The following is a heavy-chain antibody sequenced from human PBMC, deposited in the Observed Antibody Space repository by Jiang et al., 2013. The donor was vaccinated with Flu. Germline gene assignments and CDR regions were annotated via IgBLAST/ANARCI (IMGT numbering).Heavy chain of an antibody. D-gene: IGHD6-19*01. J-gene: IGHJ5*01. CDR2: IYPGDSDT. Sequence: GAEVKKPGESLKISCKGSGYSFTSNWIGWVRQMPGKGLEWMGIIYPGDSDTKYSPSFQGQVTISADKSISTAYLQWRSLKASDTAMYYCARHLDSSGSRRWLDSWGQGTLVTVSS. CDR1: GYSFTSNW. V-gene: IGHV5-51*01. CDR3: ARHLDSSGSRRWLDS.